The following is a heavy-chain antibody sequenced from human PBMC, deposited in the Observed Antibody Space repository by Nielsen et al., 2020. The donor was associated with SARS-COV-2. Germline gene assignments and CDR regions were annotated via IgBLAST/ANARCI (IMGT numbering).Heavy chain of an antibody. Sequence: SGPTLVKPTQTLTLTCTFSGFSLSTSGMCVSWIRQPPGKALEWLARIDWDDDKYYSTSLKTRLTISKDTSKNQVVLTMTNMDPVDTATYYCARNHYYGSGSYKPGYYYYGMDVWGQGTTVTVSS. CDR3: ARNHYYGSGSYKPGYYYYGMDV. CDR2: IDWDDDK. D-gene: IGHD3-10*01. J-gene: IGHJ6*02. CDR1: GFSLSTSGMC. V-gene: IGHV2-70*11.